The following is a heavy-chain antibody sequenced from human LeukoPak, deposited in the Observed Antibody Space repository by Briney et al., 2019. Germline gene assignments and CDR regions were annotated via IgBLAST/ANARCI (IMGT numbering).Heavy chain of an antibody. V-gene: IGHV4-61*08. D-gene: IGHD6-19*01. J-gene: IGHJ3*02. CDR1: GGSISSGGYY. CDR3: ARDRSSGWQGVFDI. Sequence: PSQTLTLTCTVSGGSISSGGYYWSWIRQPPGKGLEWIGYIYYSGSTNYNPSLKSRVTISVDTSKNQFSLKLNSVTAADTAVYYCARDRSSGWQGVFDIWGQGTMVTVSS. CDR2: IYYSGST.